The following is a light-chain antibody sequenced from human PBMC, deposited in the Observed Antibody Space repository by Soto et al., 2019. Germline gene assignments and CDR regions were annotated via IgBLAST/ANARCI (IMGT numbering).Light chain of an antibody. V-gene: IGKV2-28*01. CDR2: LGS. CDR3: MQALQNPWT. J-gene: IGKJ1*01. Sequence: DIVMTQSPLSLPVTPGEPASISCRSSQGLLHSNGNHYLDWYLQKPGQSPQLLIYLGSSRASGVPDRFSGSGSGTDFTLKISRVEADDVGVYYCMQALQNPWTFGHGTKVDIK. CDR1: QGLLHSNGNHY.